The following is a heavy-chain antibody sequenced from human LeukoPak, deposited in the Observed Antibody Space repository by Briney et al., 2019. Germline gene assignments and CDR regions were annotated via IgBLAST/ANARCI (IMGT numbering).Heavy chain of an antibody. CDR3: GLQISSGRLDY. CDR2: INPTNGDT. J-gene: IGHJ4*02. CDR1: GYTFTAYY. V-gene: IGHV1-2*02. D-gene: IGHD2-15*01. Sequence: GASVKVSCKASGYTFTAYYIHWVRQAPGHGLEWMGWINPTNGDTSYSKKFQGRVTMTRDTSLTTAYMDLNRLRSDDTAIFYCGLQISSGRLDYWGQGTLVTVSS.